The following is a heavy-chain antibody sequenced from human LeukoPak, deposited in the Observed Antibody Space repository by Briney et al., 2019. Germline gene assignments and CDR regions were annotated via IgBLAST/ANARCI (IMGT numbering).Heavy chain of an antibody. CDR3: ARRGYSIETLDP. J-gene: IGHJ5*02. Sequence: GESLKISCMGSGYSFTTYWIAWVRQMPGKGLEWMGIIYPGDSDTRYNPSFRGQVTTSADKSINTAYLQWSSLKASDTAMYYCARRGYSIETLDPWGQGTLVTVSS. D-gene: IGHD3-3*02. CDR1: GYSFTTYW. V-gene: IGHV5-51*01. CDR2: IYPGDSDT.